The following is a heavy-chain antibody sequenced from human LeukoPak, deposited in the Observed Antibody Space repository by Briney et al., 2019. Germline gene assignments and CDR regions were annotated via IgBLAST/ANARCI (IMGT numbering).Heavy chain of an antibody. CDR2: INYSGNT. J-gene: IGHJ6*03. CDR1: DGSISSGSYY. V-gene: IGHV4-31*03. D-gene: IGHD2-8*01. CDR3: ARNTKYYYYMDV. Sequence: SQTLSLTCTVSDGSISSGSYYWSWIRQHPGKGLEWIGYINYSGNTYYNPSLKSRVNISVDTSKNQFSLKLSSVTAADTAVYYCARNTKYYYYMDVWGKGTTVTVSS.